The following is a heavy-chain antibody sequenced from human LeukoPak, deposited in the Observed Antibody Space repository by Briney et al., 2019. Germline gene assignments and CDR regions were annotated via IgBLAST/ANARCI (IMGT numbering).Heavy chain of an antibody. CDR3: ARDLSDTAMAYFDY. CDR2: ISAYNGNT. Sequence: ASVKVSCKASGYTFTSYGFSWVGPPPGQGLEGVGWISAYNGNTNYAQKLQGRVTMTTDTSTSTAYMELRSLRSDDSAVYYCARDLSDTAMAYFDYWGQGTLVTVSS. D-gene: IGHD5-18*01. J-gene: IGHJ4*02. V-gene: IGHV1-18*01. CDR1: GYTFTSYG.